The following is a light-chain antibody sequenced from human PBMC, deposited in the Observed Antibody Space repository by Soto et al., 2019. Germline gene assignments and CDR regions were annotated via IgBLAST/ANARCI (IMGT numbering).Light chain of an antibody. CDR2: NDN. CDR1: YSNIGTHT. J-gene: IGLJ3*02. CDR3: AAWDDSLSGWM. V-gene: IGLV1-44*01. Sequence: SVLTQPPSASGTPGQRVTISCSGTYSNIGTHTVNWYQQLPGTAPKVVIYNDNQRPSGVPDRFSGSKSGTSASLAISGPQSEDEADYYCAAWDDSLSGWMFGGGTKLTVL.